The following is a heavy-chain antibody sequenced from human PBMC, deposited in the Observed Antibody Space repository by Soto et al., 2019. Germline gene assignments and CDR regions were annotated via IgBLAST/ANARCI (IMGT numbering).Heavy chain of an antibody. J-gene: IGHJ5*02. CDR2: GHFSGDT. CDR1: GGSVGSYY. D-gene: IGHD3-10*01. CDR3: ARESAGSGRNNWFDP. V-gene: IGHV4-59*02. Sequence: SETLSLTCSVSGGSVGSYYWSWVRQAPGKGLEWIGFGHFSGDTRYNLSLKRRVTISIDTYRNRLSLKLTSVTAADTAVYYCARESAGSGRNNWFDPWGQGVLVTVSS.